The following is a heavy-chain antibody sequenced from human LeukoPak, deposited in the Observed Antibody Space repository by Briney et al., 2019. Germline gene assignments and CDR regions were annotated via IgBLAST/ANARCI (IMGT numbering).Heavy chain of an antibody. J-gene: IGHJ4*02. D-gene: IGHD3-22*01. Sequence: GGSLRLSCAASGFTFSSYAMSWVRQAPGKGLEWVSAINGSGGSTYYADSLKGGFTISRDNSKNTLYLQMNSLRAEDTAVYYCARDQLYYYYSGGYATFDYWGQGTLVTVSS. CDR2: INGSGGST. V-gene: IGHV3-23*01. CDR1: GFTFSSYA. CDR3: ARDQLYYYYSGGYATFDY.